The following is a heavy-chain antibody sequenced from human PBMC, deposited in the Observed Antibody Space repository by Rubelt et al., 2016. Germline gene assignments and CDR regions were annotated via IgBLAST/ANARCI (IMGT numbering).Heavy chain of an antibody. J-gene: IGHJ6*02. V-gene: IGHV1-18*01. Sequence: QVQLVQSGAEVKKPGSSVKVSCKASGGTFSSYAISWVRQAPGQGLEWMGWISAYNGNTDYAQKLQGRVTMTTDTSTSTAYMGLRSLRSDDTAVYYCASQSEVVTGMDVWGQGTTVTVSS. D-gene: IGHD3-22*01. CDR3: ASQSEVVTGMDV. CDR1: GGTFSSYA. CDR2: ISAYNGNT.